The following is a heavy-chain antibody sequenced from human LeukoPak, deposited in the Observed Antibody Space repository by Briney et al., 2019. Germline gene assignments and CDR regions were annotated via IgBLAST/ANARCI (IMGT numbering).Heavy chain of an antibody. Sequence: ASVKVSCKATGYTFRSYGITWVRQAPGQGLEWMGWISAFNGNTNYEQKLQGRVTMTTDTSTNTAYLELRSLRSDDTAVYYCARDWGEIHYASSGGEFFQHWGQGTLITVSS. CDR1: GYTFRSYG. CDR2: ISAFNGNT. V-gene: IGHV1-18*01. D-gene: IGHD3-22*01. CDR3: ARDWGEIHYASSGGEFFQH. J-gene: IGHJ1*01.